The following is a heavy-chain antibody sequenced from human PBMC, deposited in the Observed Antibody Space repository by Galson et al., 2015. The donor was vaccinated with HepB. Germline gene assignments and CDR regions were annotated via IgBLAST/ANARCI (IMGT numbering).Heavy chain of an antibody. V-gene: IGHV3-23*01. D-gene: IGHD6-13*01. J-gene: IGHJ2*01. CDR3: AKAGSSSSWPDWYFDL. CDR1: GFTFSSYA. CDR2: ISGSGGST. Sequence: SLRLSCAASGFTFSSYAMSWVRQAPGKGLEWVSAISGSGGSTYYADSVKGRFTISRDNSKNTLYLQMNSLRAEDTAVYYCAKAGSSSSWPDWYFDLWGRGTLVTVSS.